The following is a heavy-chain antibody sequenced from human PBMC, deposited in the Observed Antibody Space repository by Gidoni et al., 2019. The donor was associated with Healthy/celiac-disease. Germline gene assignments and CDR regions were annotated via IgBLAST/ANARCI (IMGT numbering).Heavy chain of an antibody. CDR1: GFTFSSSA. CDR2: ISYDGSNK. J-gene: IGHJ4*02. D-gene: IGHD5-18*01. V-gene: IGHV3-30-3*01. Sequence: QVQLVESGGGVVQPGRSLRLSCAAPGFTFSSSAMPWVRQAPGKGLECVAVISYDGSNKYYADSVKGRFTISRDNSKNTLYLQMNSLRAEDTAVYYCAREGYSYGHDYWGQGTLVTVSS. CDR3: AREGYSYGHDY.